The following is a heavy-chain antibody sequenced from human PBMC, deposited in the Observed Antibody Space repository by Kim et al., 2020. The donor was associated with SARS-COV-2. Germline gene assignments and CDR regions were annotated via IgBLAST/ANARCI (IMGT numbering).Heavy chain of an antibody. CDR3: ARDGSGLYYYYGMDV. V-gene: IGHV4-59*01. Sequence: SETLSLTCTVSGGSISSYYWSWIRQPPGKGLEWIGYIYYSGSTNYNPSLKSRVTISVDTSKNQFSLKLSSVTAADTAVYYCARDGSGLYYYYGMDVWGQGTTVTVSS. CDR1: GGSISSYY. D-gene: IGHD2-8*02. CDR2: IYYSGST. J-gene: IGHJ6*02.